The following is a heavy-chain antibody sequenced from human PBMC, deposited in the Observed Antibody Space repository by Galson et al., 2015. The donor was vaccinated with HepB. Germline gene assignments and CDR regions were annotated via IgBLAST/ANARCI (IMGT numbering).Heavy chain of an antibody. CDR3: ATHYYDSSGYYYVYAFDI. CDR2: FDPEDSET. D-gene: IGHD3-22*01. CDR1: GYTLTELS. V-gene: IGHV1-24*01. Sequence: CKVSGYTLTELSMHWVRQAPGNGLEWMGGFDPEDSETIYAQKFQGRVTMTEDTSTDTAYMELSSLRSEDTAVYYCATHYYDSSGYYYVYAFDIWGQGTMVTVSS. J-gene: IGHJ3*02.